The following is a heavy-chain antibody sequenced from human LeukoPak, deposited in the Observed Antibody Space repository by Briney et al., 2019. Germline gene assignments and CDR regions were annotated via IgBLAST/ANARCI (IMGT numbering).Heavy chain of an antibody. CDR3: AGSSGWLFDY. CDR1: GFTFNNYW. Sequence: GGSLRLSCVGTGFTFNNYWMNWVRQAPGKGLEWVANIKEDESEIYYVDSVQGRFTISRDNTKNSVYLQMNSLRAEDTAVYYYAGSSGWLFDYWGQGTLVAVSS. V-gene: IGHV3-7*01. J-gene: IGHJ4*02. CDR2: IKEDESEI. D-gene: IGHD6-19*01.